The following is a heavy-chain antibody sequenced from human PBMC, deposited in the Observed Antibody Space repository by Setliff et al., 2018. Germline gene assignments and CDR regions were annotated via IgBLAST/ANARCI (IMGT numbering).Heavy chain of an antibody. CDR1: GGSFSDYY. D-gene: IGHD1-7*01. CDR3: ARDQFRNSGGLYC. Sequence: SETLSLTCTVYGGSFSDYYWGWSRQPPGKGLEWIAEINHSGSTNYNPSLKSRITISVDTSKTQVSLTLTSVTAADTAVYYCARDQFRNSGGLYCWGQGTLVTVSS. CDR2: INHSGST. V-gene: IGHV4-34*10. J-gene: IGHJ4*02.